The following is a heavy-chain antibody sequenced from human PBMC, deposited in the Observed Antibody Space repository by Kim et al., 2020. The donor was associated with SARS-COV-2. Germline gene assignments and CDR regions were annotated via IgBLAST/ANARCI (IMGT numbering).Heavy chain of an antibody. V-gene: IGHV3-23*01. J-gene: IGHJ4*02. CDR1: GFTFSSYA. D-gene: IGHD1-20*01. Sequence: GGSLRLSCAASGFTFSSYAMSWVRQAPGKGLEWVSVISNSGDRTYSSDSVKGRFTTSRDNSKNTLYLQMNSLRAEDTAVYYCANNWNLDYWGQGTLVTVSS. CDR2: ISNSGDRT. CDR3: ANNWNLDY.